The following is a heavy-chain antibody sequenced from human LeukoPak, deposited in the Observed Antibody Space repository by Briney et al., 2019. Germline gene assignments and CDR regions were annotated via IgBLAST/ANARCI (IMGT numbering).Heavy chain of an antibody. CDR2: INPSGGST. CDR1: VYTFTSYY. J-gene: IGHJ4*02. CDR3: ARSWESVGATDY. Sequence: ASVTVSFKASVYTFTSYYMHWVRQAPGQGREWMGIINPSGGSTSYAQKFQGRVTMTRDTSTSTVYMELSSLRSEGTAVYYCARSWESVGATDYWGQGTLVTVSS. D-gene: IGHD1-26*01. V-gene: IGHV1-46*01.